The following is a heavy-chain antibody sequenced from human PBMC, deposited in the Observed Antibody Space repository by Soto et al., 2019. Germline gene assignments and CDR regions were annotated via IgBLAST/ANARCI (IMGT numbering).Heavy chain of an antibody. Sequence: SETLSLTCTVSGGSISSGDYYWSWIRQPPGKGLEWIGYIYYSGSTYYNPSLKSRVTISVDTSKNQFSLKLSSVTAADTAVYYCARDVLAAAGPSSYYFDYWGQGTLGTVSS. CDR3: ARDVLAAAGPSSYYFDY. V-gene: IGHV4-30-4*01. D-gene: IGHD6-13*01. CDR1: GGSISSGDYY. CDR2: IYYSGST. J-gene: IGHJ4*02.